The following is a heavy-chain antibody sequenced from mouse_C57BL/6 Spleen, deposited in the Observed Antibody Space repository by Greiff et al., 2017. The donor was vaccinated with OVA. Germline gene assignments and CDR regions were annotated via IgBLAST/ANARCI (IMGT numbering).Heavy chain of an antibody. D-gene: IGHD2-4*01. CDR2: IDPSDSYT. V-gene: IGHV1-69*01. CDR3: ARFGDYDDGFDY. Sequence: QVHVKQPGAELVMPGASVKLSCKAFGYTFTSYWMHWVKQRPGQGLEWIGEIDPSDSYTNYNQKFKGKSTLTVDKSSSTAYMQLSSLTSEDSAVYYCARFGDYDDGFDYWGQGTTLTVSS. CDR1: GYTFTSYW. J-gene: IGHJ2*01.